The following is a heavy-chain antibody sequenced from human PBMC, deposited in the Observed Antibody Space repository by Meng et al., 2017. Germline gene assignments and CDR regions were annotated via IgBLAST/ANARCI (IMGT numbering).Heavy chain of an antibody. D-gene: IGHD3-22*01. CDR3: ASGGGYYNDY. CDR2: ISGSGGNT. CDR1: GFTFSTYS. Sequence: GGSLRLSCAASGFTFSTYSMRWVRQAPGKGLEWVSGISGSGGNTNYADSVKGRFTISRDNSKNTLYLQMNNLRAEDTAVYYCASGGGYYNDYWGQGNLVNGAS. J-gene: IGHJ4*02. V-gene: IGHV3-23*01.